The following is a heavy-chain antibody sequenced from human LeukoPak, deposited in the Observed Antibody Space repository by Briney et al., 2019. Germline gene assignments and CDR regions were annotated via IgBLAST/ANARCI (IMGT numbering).Heavy chain of an antibody. CDR3: VVIPGSGY. V-gene: IGHV3-53*04. CDR1: MHTDRIHH. Sequence: GGSLRLFHAASMHTDRIHHTTWAPEAPGKGLEGVSIQNKEGSTDYANSVKGRFTISRHNSKHRLYLQMNSLRAEDTAVYYCVVIPGSGYWGQGTQVTVSS. J-gene: IGHJ4*02. CDR2: QNKEGST. D-gene: IGHD1-20*01.